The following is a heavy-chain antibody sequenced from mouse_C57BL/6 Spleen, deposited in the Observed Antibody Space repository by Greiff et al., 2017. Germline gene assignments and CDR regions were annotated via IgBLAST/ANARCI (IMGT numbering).Heavy chain of an antibody. CDR2: INPNNGGT. CDR1: GYTFTDYN. J-gene: IGHJ3*01. Sequence: VQLQQSGPELVKPGASVKMSCKASGYTFTDYNMHWVKQSHGKSLEWIGYINPNNGGTSYNQKFKGKATLTVNKSSSTAYMELRSLTSEDSAVYYCARVYYDYGGFAYWGQGTLVTVSA. V-gene: IGHV1-22*01. CDR3: ARVYYDYGGFAY. D-gene: IGHD2-4*01.